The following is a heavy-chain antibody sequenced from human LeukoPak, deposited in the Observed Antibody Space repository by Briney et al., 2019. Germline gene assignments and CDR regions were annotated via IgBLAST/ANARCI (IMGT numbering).Heavy chain of an antibody. V-gene: IGHV3-23*01. J-gene: IGHJ1*01. Sequence: GGSLRLSCAASGFTFSDYAMSWVRQAPGKGLEWVSRIRGSGGKTYYADSVKGRFTISRDNSKNTLYLQVNSLRAEDTAVYYCAKDPYYGANFPESFQHWGQGTLVTVSS. CDR2: IRGSGGKT. CDR1: GFTFSDYA. CDR3: AKDPYYGANFPESFQH. D-gene: IGHD4-23*01.